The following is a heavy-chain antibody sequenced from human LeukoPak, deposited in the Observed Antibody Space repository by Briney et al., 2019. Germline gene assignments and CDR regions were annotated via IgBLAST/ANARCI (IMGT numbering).Heavy chain of an antibody. V-gene: IGHV1-46*01. Sequence: ASVKVSCKASGYTFTSYYMHWVRQAPGQGLEWMGIINPSGGSTSYAQKFQGRVTMTRDTSTSTVYMELSRLRSDDTAVYYCARDREWATYYYYYYYMDVWGKGTTVTVSS. CDR1: GYTFTSYY. D-gene: IGHD3-3*01. CDR3: ARDREWATYYYYYYYMDV. CDR2: INPSGGST. J-gene: IGHJ6*03.